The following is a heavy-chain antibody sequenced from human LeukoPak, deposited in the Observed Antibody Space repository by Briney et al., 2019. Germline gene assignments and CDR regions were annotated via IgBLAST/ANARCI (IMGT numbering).Heavy chain of an antibody. CDR3: PVAGASYFDN. J-gene: IGHJ4*02. CDR1: GFSGTTGGMR. D-gene: IGHD6-19*01. CDR2: IDWDDDK. V-gene: IGHV2-70*04. Sequence: SGATLAHPTPALTLTCTCAGFSGTTGGMRRRWRRQPIGKALEWLARIDWDDDKFYSTSLKTRLTISKHTSTNQVVLTLTNIDPVDTATYYCPVAGASYFDNWGQGILVTVSS.